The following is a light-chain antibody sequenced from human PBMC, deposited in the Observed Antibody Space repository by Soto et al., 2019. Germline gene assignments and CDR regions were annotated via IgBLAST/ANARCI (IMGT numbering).Light chain of an antibody. CDR2: GVS. Sequence: ETVLTNSPGTVPVSPGERATLSCRASQSVTSSYLAWYQQKPGQAPRLLIYGVSSRATGIPDRFSGSGAGTDFTLTISRLEPEDFAVYYCQQYGDSPLTFGGGTKVDIK. V-gene: IGKV3-20*01. J-gene: IGKJ4*01. CDR1: QSVTSSY. CDR3: QQYGDSPLT.